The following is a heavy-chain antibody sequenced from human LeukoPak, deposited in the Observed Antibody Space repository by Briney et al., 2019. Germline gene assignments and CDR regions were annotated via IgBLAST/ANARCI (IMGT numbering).Heavy chain of an antibody. CDR3: ARAPGHYRGSYYHPN. V-gene: IGHV4-61*02. CDR2: IYTSGST. Sequence: SETLSLTCTVSGGSISSGSYYWSWIRQPAGKGLEWIGRIYTSGSTNYNPSLKSRVTISVDTSKNQFSLKLSSVTAADTAVYYCARAPGHYRGSYYHPNWGQGTLVTVSS. CDR1: GGSISSGSYY. D-gene: IGHD1-26*01. J-gene: IGHJ4*02.